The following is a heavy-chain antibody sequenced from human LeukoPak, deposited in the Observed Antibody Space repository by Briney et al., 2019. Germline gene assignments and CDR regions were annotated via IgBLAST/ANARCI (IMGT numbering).Heavy chain of an antibody. V-gene: IGHV4-59*08. D-gene: IGHD3-9*01. CDR1: GGSISSYY. Sequence: PSETLSLTCTVSGGSISSYYWTWIRQPPGKALEWIGYIYYSGNTNYNPSLKSRATISVDRSKTQFFLKLRSVAAADTAVYYCARLSNYDILTGNSWFDSWGQGTLVTVSS. CDR3: ARLSNYDILTGNSWFDS. J-gene: IGHJ5*01. CDR2: IYYSGNT.